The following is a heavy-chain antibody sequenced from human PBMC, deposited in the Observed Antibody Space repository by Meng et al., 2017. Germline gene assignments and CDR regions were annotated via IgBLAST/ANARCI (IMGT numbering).Heavy chain of an antibody. D-gene: IGHD2-15*01. CDR3: ASCSGGSCYSSAFDI. J-gene: IGHJ3*02. V-gene: IGHV3-74*01. CDR2: INSDGSST. Sequence: EVEWVRSGGGLVQPGCSLRLSSAVSGFPFSSYWMHWDRQAPGKGLVWVSRINSDGSSTSYADSVKGRFTISRDNAKNTLYLQMNSLRAEDTAVYYCASCSGGSCYSSAFDIWGQGTMVTVSS. CDR1: GFPFSSYW.